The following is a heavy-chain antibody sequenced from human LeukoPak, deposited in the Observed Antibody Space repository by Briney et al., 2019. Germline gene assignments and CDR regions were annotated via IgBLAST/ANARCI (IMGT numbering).Heavy chain of an antibody. V-gene: IGHV3-53*01. Sequence: PGGSLRLSCAASGFTVSSNYMSWVRQAPGKGLEWVSVIYSGGSTYYADSVKGRFTISRDNSKNTLYLQMNSLRAEDTAVYYCARGGSHYYYYGMDVWDQGTTVTVSS. CDR3: ARGGSHYYYYGMDV. D-gene: IGHD2-15*01. CDR2: IYSGGST. CDR1: GFTVSSNY. J-gene: IGHJ6*02.